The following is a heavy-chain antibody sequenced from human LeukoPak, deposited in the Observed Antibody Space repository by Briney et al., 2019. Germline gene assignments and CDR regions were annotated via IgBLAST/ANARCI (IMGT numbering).Heavy chain of an antibody. V-gene: IGHV5-51*01. CDR2: IYPDDSDT. CDR1: GYIFTDYW. Sequence: GDSLKISCKTSGYIFTDYWIGWVRQVPGKGLEWMGIIYPDDSDTRYSPSFQGQVTISADKSTSTAYLLWSSLKASDTAMYYCARGAPIFYYFESWGQGTLVSVSA. CDR3: ARGAPIFYYFES. J-gene: IGHJ4*02.